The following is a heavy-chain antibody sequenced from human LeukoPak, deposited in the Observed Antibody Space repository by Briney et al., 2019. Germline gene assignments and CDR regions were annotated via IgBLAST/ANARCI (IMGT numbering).Heavy chain of an antibody. V-gene: IGHV3-30*01. Sequence: GGSLRLSCAASGFTFSSYAMHWVRQAPGKGLEWVAVISYDGSNKYYADSVKGRFTISRDNSKNTLYLQMNSLRAEDTAVYYCARDFSFWSEYYMDVWGKGTTVTVSS. D-gene: IGHD3-3*01. CDR3: ARDFSFWSEYYMDV. J-gene: IGHJ6*03. CDR2: ISYDGSNK. CDR1: GFTFSSYA.